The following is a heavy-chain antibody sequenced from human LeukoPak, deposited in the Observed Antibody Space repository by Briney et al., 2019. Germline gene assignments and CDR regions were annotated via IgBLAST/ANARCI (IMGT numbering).Heavy chain of an antibody. CDR3: ARGFERDYYDASGYYSVD. J-gene: IGHJ4*02. CDR2: MNPTNGNT. V-gene: IGHV1-8*01. Sequence: GASVKVSCKASGYTFTSYDINWVRQATGQGLEWMGWMNPTNGNTGYAQKLQGRVTMTRDNSITTAYMELSSLRSEDTSVYFCARGFERDYYDASGYYSVDWGQGTLVTVSS. D-gene: IGHD3-22*01. CDR1: GYTFTSYD.